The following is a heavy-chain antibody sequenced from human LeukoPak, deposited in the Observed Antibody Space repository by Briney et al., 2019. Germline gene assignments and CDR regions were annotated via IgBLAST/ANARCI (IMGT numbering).Heavy chain of an antibody. CDR2: MNPNSGNT. CDR3: ARVPYYGGNSGLGY. D-gene: IGHD4-23*01. Sequence: ASVKVSCKASGGTFSSYAISWVRQAPGQGLEWMGWMNPNSGNTGYAQKFQGRVTMTRNTSIGTAYMELSSLRSEDTAVYYCARVPYYGGNSGLGYWGQGTLVTVSS. CDR1: GGTFSSYA. J-gene: IGHJ4*02. V-gene: IGHV1-8*02.